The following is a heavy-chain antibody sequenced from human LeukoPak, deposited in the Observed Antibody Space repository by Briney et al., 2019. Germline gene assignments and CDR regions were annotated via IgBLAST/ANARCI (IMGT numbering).Heavy chain of an antibody. D-gene: IGHD6-19*01. J-gene: IGHJ3*01. V-gene: IGHV3-7*05. Sequence: GGSLRLSCAASGFTFSTYWMCWFRQAPVKGLEWVANINQDGSEKNYVDSVKGRFTISRDNAKNSLYLQMNSLRAEDTAVYYCASGYTSGAWGQGTLVTVSS. CDR2: INQDGSEK. CDR3: ASGYTSGA. CDR1: GFTFSTYW.